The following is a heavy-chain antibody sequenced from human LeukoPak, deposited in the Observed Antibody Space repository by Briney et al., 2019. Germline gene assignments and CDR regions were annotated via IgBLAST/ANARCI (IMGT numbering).Heavy chain of an antibody. Sequence: SETLSLTCAVYGGSFSGYYWSRIRQPPGKGLEWIGEINHSGSTNYNPSLKSRVTISVDTSKNQFSLKLSSVTAADTAVYYCARARLIQLWSPYFDYWGQGTLVTVSS. V-gene: IGHV4-34*01. CDR1: GGSFSGYY. CDR2: INHSGST. D-gene: IGHD5-18*01. J-gene: IGHJ4*02. CDR3: ARARLIQLWSPYFDY.